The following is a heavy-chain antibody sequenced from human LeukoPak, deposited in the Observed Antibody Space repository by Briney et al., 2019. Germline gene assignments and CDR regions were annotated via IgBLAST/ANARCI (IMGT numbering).Heavy chain of an antibody. V-gene: IGHV1-2*02. CDR3: ASLTGIVVVPAAHGGVYYLDY. Sequence: ASVKVSCKASRYTFTGYYMHWVRQAPGQGLEWMGWINPNSGGTNYAQKFQGRVTMTRDTSISTAYMELSRLRSDDTAVYYCASLTGIVVVPAAHGGVYYLDYWGQGTLVTVSS. CDR1: RYTFTGYY. CDR2: INPNSGGT. D-gene: IGHD2-2*01. J-gene: IGHJ4*02.